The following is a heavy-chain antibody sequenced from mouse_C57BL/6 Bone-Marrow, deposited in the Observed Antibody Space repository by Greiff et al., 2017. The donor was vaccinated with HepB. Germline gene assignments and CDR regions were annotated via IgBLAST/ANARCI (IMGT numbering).Heavy chain of an antibody. J-gene: IGHJ4*01. V-gene: IGHV1-5*01. CDR3: TKETHITTVSYAMDY. D-gene: IGHD1-1*01. Sequence: VQLQQSGTVLARPGASVKMSCKTSGYTFTSYWMHWVNQRPGQGLEWIGAIYPGNSDTSYNQKFKGKAKLTAVTSASTAYMELSSLTNEDSAVYYCTKETHITTVSYAMDYWGQGTSVTVSS. CDR2: IYPGNSDT. CDR1: GYTFTSYW.